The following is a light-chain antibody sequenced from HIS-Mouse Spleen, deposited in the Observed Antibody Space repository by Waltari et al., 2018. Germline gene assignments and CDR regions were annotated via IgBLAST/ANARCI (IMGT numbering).Light chain of an antibody. J-gene: IGLJ1*01. V-gene: IGLV2-8*01. Sequence: QSALTQPPSASGSPGQSVTISCTGTSSDVGGYNYVSWYQQHPGKAPKLMIYEVIKRPSGVPDRFSGSKSGNTASLTVSGLQAEYEADYYCSSYAGSNNYVFGTGTKVTVL. CDR2: EVI. CDR3: SSYAGSNNYV. CDR1: SSDVGGYNY.